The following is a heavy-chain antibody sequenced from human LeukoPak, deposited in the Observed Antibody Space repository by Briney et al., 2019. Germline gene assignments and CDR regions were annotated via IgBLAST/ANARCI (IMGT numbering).Heavy chain of an antibody. CDR2: ISVYNVNT. Sequence: ASVKVSCKASGYTFTNYDISWVRQAPGQGLEWMGWISVYNVNTNYAQKLQGRVTMTTDTSTSTAYMELRSLRSDDTAVYYCARDLGGNDWGFYWGQGTLVTVSS. CDR3: ARDLGGNDWGFY. V-gene: IGHV1-18*01. D-gene: IGHD4-23*01. J-gene: IGHJ4*02. CDR1: GYTFTNYD.